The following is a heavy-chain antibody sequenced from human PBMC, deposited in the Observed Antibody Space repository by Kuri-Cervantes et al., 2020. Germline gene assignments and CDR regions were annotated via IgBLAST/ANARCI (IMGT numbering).Heavy chain of an antibody. V-gene: IGHV4-34*01. D-gene: IGHD3-10*01. Sequence: GSLRLSCAVYGGSFSGYYWSWIRQPPGKGLEWIGEINHSGSTNYNPSLKSRVTISVDTSKNQFSLKLSSVTAADTAVYYCARGRGERYYYGSGSQYYYGMDVWGQGTTVTVSS. CDR1: GGSFSGYY. CDR3: ARGRGERYYYGSGSQYYYGMDV. CDR2: INHSGST. J-gene: IGHJ6*02.